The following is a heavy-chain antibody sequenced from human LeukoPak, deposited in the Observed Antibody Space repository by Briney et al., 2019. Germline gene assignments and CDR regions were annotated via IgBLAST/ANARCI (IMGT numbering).Heavy chain of an antibody. D-gene: IGHD1-26*01. Sequence: SETLSLTCTVSGGSISGYYWSWIRQPPGKGLEWIGEINHSGSTNYNPSLKSRVTISVDTSKNQFSLKLSSVTAADTAFYYCASQGHHGKIVGTTLSYFYMDVWGKGTTVTVSS. J-gene: IGHJ6*03. CDR3: ASQGHHGKIVGTTLSYFYMDV. CDR2: INHSGST. CDR1: GGSISGYY. V-gene: IGHV4-34*01.